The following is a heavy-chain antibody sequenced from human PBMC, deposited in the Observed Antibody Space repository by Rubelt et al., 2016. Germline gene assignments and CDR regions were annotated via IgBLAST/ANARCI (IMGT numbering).Heavy chain of an antibody. CDR1: GFTFINSW. CDR2: IKKDGSEY. CDR3: AKEEATGYSSSWTSTFDY. Sequence: EVQLVESGGGLVQPRGSLRLSCAASGFTFINSWINWVRQAPEKGPEWVANIKKDGSEYYYVDSVKGRLHISRDTDRNSLSLQMNSLRAEETAVYYCAKEEATGYSSSWTSTFDYWGQGTLVTVSS. D-gene: IGHD6-13*01. V-gene: IGHV3-7*05. J-gene: IGHJ4*02.